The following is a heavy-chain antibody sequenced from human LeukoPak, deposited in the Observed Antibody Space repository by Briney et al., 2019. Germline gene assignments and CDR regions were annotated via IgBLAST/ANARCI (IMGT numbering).Heavy chain of an antibody. CDR3: ARRGEWPGTFDY. V-gene: IGHV3-30*02. CDR2: IRYDGSNK. J-gene: IGHJ4*02. D-gene: IGHD3-16*01. Sequence: PGGSLRLSCAASGFTFSSYGMHWVRQAPGKGLEWVAFIRYDGSNKYYADSVKGRFTISRDNSKNTLYLQMNSLRAEDTAVYYCARRGEWPGTFDYWGQGTLVTVSS. CDR1: GFTFSSYG.